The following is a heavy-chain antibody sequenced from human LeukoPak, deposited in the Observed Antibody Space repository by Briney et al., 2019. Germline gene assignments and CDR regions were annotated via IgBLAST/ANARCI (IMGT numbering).Heavy chain of an antibody. V-gene: IGHV4-4*07. Sequence: LETLSLTCTVSGGSISTYYWTWIRQPAGKGLEWIGHIYISGTTNYSPSLKSRVTMSVDTSKNQFSLKLSSETAADTAVYYCARERTSCTNGVCRTPRWFDPWGQGILVTVSS. CDR2: IYISGTT. CDR1: GGSISTYY. D-gene: IGHD2-8*01. CDR3: ARERTSCTNGVCRTPRWFDP. J-gene: IGHJ5*02.